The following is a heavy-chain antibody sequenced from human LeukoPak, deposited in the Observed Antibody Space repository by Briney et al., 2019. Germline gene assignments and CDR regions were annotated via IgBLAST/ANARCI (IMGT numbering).Heavy chain of an antibody. CDR1: GFTFSSSG. J-gene: IGHJ4*02. Sequence: GGSLRLSCAASGFTFSSSGMIWVRQAPGKGLEWVAFIHYDGSNNYYADSVKGRFTISRDNSKNTLYLQMNTLRADDTAVYYCAKDHGSSDWYYFDYWGQGTLVTASS. D-gene: IGHD6-13*01. CDR2: IHYDGSNN. CDR3: AKDHGSSDWYYFDY. V-gene: IGHV3-30*02.